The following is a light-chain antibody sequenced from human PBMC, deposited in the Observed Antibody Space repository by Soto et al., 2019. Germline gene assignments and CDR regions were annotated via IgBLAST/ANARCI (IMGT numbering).Light chain of an antibody. Sequence: QSVLAQPPSASGSPGQSVTISCTGTSSDVGKYDYVSWFQHHPGKAPKLMIYEVINRPSGVSNRFSGSKSGDTASLTISGLQAEDEADYYCSSYTSSNTLVFGNGTKVTVL. CDR1: SSDVGKYDY. CDR2: EVI. J-gene: IGLJ1*01. V-gene: IGLV2-14*01. CDR3: SSYTSSNTLV.